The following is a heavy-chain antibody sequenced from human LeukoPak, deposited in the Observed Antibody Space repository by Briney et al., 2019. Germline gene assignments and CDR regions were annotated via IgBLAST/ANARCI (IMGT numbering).Heavy chain of an antibody. D-gene: IGHD3-16*02. CDR2: ISYDGSNK. Sequence: GGSLRLSCAASGFTFSSCGMHWVRQAPGKGLEWVAVISYDGSNKYYADSVKGRFTISRDNSKNTLYLQMNSLRAEDTAVYHCAKGGYSSWGQGTRVTVSS. J-gene: IGHJ4*02. V-gene: IGHV3-30*18. CDR1: GFTFSSCG. CDR3: AKGGYSS.